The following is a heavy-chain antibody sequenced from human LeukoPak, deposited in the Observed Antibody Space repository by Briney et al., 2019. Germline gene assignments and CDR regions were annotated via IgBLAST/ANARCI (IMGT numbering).Heavy chain of an antibody. CDR3: AKDSRWDLERLDY. V-gene: IGHV3-30*04. CDR2: ISYDGSNK. Sequence: PGGSLRLSCAASGFTFSSYAMHWVRQAPGKGLEWVAVISYDGSNKYYADSVKGRFTISRDNSKNTLYLQMNSLRAEDTAVYYCAKDSRWDLERLDYWGQGTLVTVSS. D-gene: IGHD1-1*01. CDR1: GFTFSSYA. J-gene: IGHJ4*02.